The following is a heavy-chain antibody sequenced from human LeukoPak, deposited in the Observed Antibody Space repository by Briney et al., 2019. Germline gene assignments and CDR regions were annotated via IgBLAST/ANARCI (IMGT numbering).Heavy chain of an antibody. CDR1: GGSISSSSYY. D-gene: IGHD3-22*01. Sequence: SETLSLTCTVSGGSISSSSYYWGWIRQPPGTGLEWIGSIYYSGSTYYNPSLKSRVTISVDTSKNQFSLKLSSVTAADTAVYYCAHHYYDSSGPIPWFDPWGQGTLVTVSS. CDR3: AHHYYDSSGPIPWFDP. CDR2: IYYSGST. V-gene: IGHV4-39*01. J-gene: IGHJ5*02.